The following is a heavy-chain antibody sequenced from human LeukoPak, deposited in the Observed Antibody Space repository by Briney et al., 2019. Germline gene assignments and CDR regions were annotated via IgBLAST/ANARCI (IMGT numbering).Heavy chain of an antibody. V-gene: IGHV4-34*01. CDR1: GGSFSGYH. D-gene: IGHD2-2*01. J-gene: IGHJ4*02. CDR2: INHSGST. Sequence: SETLSLTCAVYGGSFSGYHWSWIRQPPGKGLEWIGEINHSGSTNYNPSLKSRVTISVDTSKNQFSLKLSSVTAADTAVYYCASNRWYCSSTXXXAFDYWGQGTLVTVSS. CDR3: ASNRWYCSSTXXXAFDY.